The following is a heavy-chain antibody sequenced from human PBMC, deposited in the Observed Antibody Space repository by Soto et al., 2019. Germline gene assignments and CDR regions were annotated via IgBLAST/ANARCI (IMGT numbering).Heavy chain of an antibody. J-gene: IGHJ5*02. CDR1: GFTFSDYY. Sequence: QVQLVESGGGLVQPGGFLRLSCAASGFTFSDYYMSWIRQAPGKGLEWVSYISSGHSTIYYADSVKGRFTISRDNAKNSLYLQMNSLRAEDTAVYYCARGSSSSVWFDPWGQGTLVTVSS. D-gene: IGHD6-6*01. CDR3: ARGSSSSVWFDP. V-gene: IGHV3-11*01. CDR2: ISSGHSTI.